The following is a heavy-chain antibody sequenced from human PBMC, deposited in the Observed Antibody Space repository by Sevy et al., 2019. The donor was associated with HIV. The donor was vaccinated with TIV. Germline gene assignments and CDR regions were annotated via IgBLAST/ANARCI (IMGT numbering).Heavy chain of an antibody. CDR1: GFTFSSYW. D-gene: IGHD3-3*01. Sequence: GGSLRLSCAASGFTFSSYWMSWVRQAPGKGLEWVVNIKQDGSEKYYVDSVKGRFTISRDNAKNSLYLQMNSLRAEDTAVYYCARAGLRFLEWLPFDYWGQGTLVTVSS. CDR2: IKQDGSEK. CDR3: ARAGLRFLEWLPFDY. V-gene: IGHV3-7*03. J-gene: IGHJ4*02.